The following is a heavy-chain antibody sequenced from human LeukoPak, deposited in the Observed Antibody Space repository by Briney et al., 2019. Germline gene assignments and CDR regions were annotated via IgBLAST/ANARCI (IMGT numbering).Heavy chain of an antibody. D-gene: IGHD3-3*01. CDR3: ARGQPLGFLEWLPIDY. V-gene: IGHV1-2*02. Sequence: ASVKVSCKASGYTFTGYYMHWVRQAPGQGLEWMGWINPNSGGTNYAQKFQGRVTMTRDTSISTAYMGLSRLRSDDTAVYYCARGQPLGFLEWLPIDYWGQGTLVTVSS. J-gene: IGHJ4*02. CDR2: INPNSGGT. CDR1: GYTFTGYY.